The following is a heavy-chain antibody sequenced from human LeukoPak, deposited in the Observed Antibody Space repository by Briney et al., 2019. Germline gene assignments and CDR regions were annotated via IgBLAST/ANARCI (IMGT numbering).Heavy chain of an antibody. V-gene: IGHV4-39*01. Sequence: PSETLSLTCTVSGGSISSSSYYWGWIRQPPGKGLEWIGSIYYSGSTYYNPSLKSRVTISVDTSKNQFSLKLSSVTAADTAVYYCARHRIPFMVRGVGNWFDPWGQGTLVTVSS. D-gene: IGHD3-10*01. CDR1: GGSISSSSYY. J-gene: IGHJ5*02. CDR2: IYYSGST. CDR3: ARHRIPFMVRGVGNWFDP.